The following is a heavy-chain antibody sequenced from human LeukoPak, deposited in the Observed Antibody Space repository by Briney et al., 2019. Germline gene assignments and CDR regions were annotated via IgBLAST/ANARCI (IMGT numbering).Heavy chain of an antibody. CDR3: ARGGQSKYDSSGYLNHFDY. CDR2: ISSKRGST. Sequence: AGGSLRLSCAASGFTFSSYVMYWVRQAPGKGLEYVSSISSKRGSTYYANSVKGRFTISRDNSKNTLYLQMGSLRAEDMAVYYCARGGQSKYDSSGYLNHFDYWGQGTLVTVSS. J-gene: IGHJ4*02. D-gene: IGHD3-22*01. CDR1: GFTFSSYV. V-gene: IGHV3-64*01.